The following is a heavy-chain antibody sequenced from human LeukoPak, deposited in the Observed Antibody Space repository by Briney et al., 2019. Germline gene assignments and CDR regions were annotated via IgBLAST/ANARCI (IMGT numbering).Heavy chain of an antibody. CDR3: ARRKTVTTKGDY. CDR1: RFTINTYA. D-gene: IGHD4-17*01. Sequence: AGYLSFYCAASRFTINTYAMHRLPHAPGLGLVGVAVISYDGSNKYYPDSVKDRFIIARDNSKNSRYLQIIRLRVGDTTVYYCARRKTVTTKGDYWGKGTLVRVST. CDR2: ISYDGSNK. J-gene: IGHJ4*02. V-gene: IGHV3-30-3*01.